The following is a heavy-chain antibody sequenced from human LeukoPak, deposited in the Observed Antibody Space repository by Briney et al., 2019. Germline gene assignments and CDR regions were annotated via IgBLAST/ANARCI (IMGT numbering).Heavy chain of an antibody. CDR2: ISFSSGTI. CDR1: GFTFSSYS. J-gene: IGHJ4*02. Sequence: QSGGSLRFSCAASGFTFSSYSMNWVRQAPGKGLEWVSYISFSSGTIYYADSVKGRFTISRDNAKNSLYLQMNSLRAEDTAVYYCARDLGEWGQGTLVTVSS. CDR3: ARDLGE. D-gene: IGHD3-10*01. V-gene: IGHV3-48*04.